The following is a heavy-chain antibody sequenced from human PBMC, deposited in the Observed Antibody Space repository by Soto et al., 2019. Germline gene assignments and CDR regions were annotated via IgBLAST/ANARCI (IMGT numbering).Heavy chain of an antibody. CDR2: IYWNDDK. Sequence: QITLKESGPTLVKPTQTLTLTCTFSGFSLSTSGVGVGWIRQPPGKALEWLALIYWNDDKRYSPSLKSRLTITKDSSKNQLVLTMTNMDPVDTATYYGAHRPVVKGLVTYYYDSSGYDRWFDPWGQGTLVTVSS. J-gene: IGHJ5*02. D-gene: IGHD3-22*01. CDR1: GFSLSTSGVG. CDR3: AHRPVVKGLVTYYYDSSGYDRWFDP. V-gene: IGHV2-5*01.